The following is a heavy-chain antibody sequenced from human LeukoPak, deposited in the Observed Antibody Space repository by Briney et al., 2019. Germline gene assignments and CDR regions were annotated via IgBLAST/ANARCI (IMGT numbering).Heavy chain of an antibody. CDR3: ARVGTYTYGDYYFDY. J-gene: IGHJ4*02. D-gene: IGHD4-17*01. Sequence: ASVKVSCKASGYTFTSYGISWVRRAPGQGLEWMGWISAYNGNTNYAQKLQGRVTMTTDTSTSTAYMELRSLRSDDTAVYYCARVGTYTYGDYYFDYWGQGTLVTVSS. CDR2: ISAYNGNT. CDR1: GYTFTSYG. V-gene: IGHV1-18*01.